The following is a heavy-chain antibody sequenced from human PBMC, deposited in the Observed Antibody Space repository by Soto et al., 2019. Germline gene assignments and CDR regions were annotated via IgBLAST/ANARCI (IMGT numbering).Heavy chain of an antibody. CDR2: ISSSSSYI. D-gene: IGHD6-13*01. J-gene: IGHJ4*02. CDR3: AREGIAAALDY. CDR1: GFTFSSYS. Sequence: EVQLVESGGGLVKPGGSLRLSCAASGFTFSSYSMNWVRQAPGKGLELVSSISSSSSYIYYADSVKGRFTISRDNAKNSLYLKVNSLRAEDTAVYYCAREGIAAALDYWGQGTLVTVSS. V-gene: IGHV3-21*01.